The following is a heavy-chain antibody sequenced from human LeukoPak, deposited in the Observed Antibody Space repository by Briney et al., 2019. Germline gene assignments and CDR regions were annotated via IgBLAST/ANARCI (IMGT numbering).Heavy chain of an antibody. CDR1: DYSISSGYY. D-gene: IGHD6-19*01. CDR3: ARDLPVAGTGSGY. J-gene: IGHJ4*02. Sequence: SETLSLTCTVSDYSISSGYYWGWIRQPPGKGLAWIGSIYHNGDTYYNPSLKSRVTISVDTSKNQFSLKLSSVTAADTAVYYCARDLPVAGTGSGYWGQGTLVTVSS. CDR2: IYHNGDT. V-gene: IGHV4-38-2*02.